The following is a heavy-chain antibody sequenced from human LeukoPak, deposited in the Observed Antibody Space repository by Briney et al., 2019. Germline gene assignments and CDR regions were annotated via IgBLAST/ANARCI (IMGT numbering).Heavy chain of an antibody. D-gene: IGHD5-24*01. V-gene: IGHV1-58*02. CDR2: IVVGSGNT. CDR3: AAVGRDGYNLDY. Sequence: ASVTVSCKASGFTFTSSAMQWVRQARGQRLEWIGWIVVGSGNTNYAQKFQERVTITRDMSTSTAYMELSSLRSEDTAVYYCAAVGRDGYNLDYWGQGTLVTVSS. J-gene: IGHJ4*02. CDR1: GFTFTSSA.